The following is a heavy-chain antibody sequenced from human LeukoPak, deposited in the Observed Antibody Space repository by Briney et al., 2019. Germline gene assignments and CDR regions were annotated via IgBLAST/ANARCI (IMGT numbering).Heavy chain of an antibody. V-gene: IGHV4-39*01. J-gene: IGHJ5*02. Sequence: SETLSLTCTVSGGSISSSSYYWGWIRQPPGKGLEWIGSIYYSGSTYYNPSLKSRVTISVDTSKNQFSLKLSSVTAADTAVYYCARGARDDYGAIVTGEYNWFDPWGQGTLVTVSS. D-gene: IGHD4-17*01. CDR3: ARGARDDYGAIVTGEYNWFDP. CDR2: IYYSGST. CDR1: GGSISSSSYY.